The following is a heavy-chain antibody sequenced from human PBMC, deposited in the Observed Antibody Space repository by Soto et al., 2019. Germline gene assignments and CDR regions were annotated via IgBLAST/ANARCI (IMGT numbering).Heavy chain of an antibody. CDR3: ARLKIAADVDY. V-gene: IGHV4-34*01. CDR1: GGSFSGYY. CDR2: INHSGST. D-gene: IGHD6-13*01. J-gene: IGHJ4*02. Sequence: SETLSLTCAVYGGSFSGYYWSWIRQPPGKGLEWIGDINHSGSTNYNPSLKSRVTISVDTSKNQFSLKLSSVTAADTAVYYCARLKIAADVDYWGQGTLVTVSS.